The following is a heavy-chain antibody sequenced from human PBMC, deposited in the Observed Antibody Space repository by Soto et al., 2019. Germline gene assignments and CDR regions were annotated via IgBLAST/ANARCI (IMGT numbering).Heavy chain of an antibody. CDR2: IIPIFGTA. D-gene: IGHD2-15*01. V-gene: IGHV1-69*13. CDR3: ARFLLGYCSGGSCYSRHDAFDI. Sequence: ASVKVSCKASGGTFSSYAISWVRQAPGQGLEWMGGIIPIFGTANYAQKFQGRVTITADESTSTAYMELSSLRSEGTAVYYCARFLLGYCSGGSCYSRHDAFDIWGQGTMVTVSS. CDR1: GGTFSSYA. J-gene: IGHJ3*02.